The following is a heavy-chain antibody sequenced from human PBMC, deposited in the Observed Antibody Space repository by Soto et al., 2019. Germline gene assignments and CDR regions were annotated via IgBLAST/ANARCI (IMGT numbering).Heavy chain of an antibody. CDR2: IDHSGST. CDR3: ARTLWIPFDY. D-gene: IGHD5-12*01. J-gene: IGHJ4*02. Sequence: SETLSLTCAVYGGSFSGYYWSWIRQPPGKGLEWIGEIDHSGSTNYNPSLKSRVTISVDTSKNQFSLKLSSVTAAGTAVYYCARTLWIPFDYWGQGTLVTVSS. V-gene: IGHV4-34*01. CDR1: GGSFSGYY.